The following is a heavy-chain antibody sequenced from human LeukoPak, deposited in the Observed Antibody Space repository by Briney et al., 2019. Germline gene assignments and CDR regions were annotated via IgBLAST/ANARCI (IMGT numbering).Heavy chain of an antibody. CDR1: GFIFSAYI. CDR2: IRKKPARYTT. CDR3: TREGGEGDYTAFDI. J-gene: IGHJ3*02. V-gene: IGHV3-72*01. D-gene: IGHD3-3*01. Sequence: PGGSLRLSCAASGFIFSAYIMGWVRQAPGKGLEWIGRIRKKPARYTTEYAASVKGRFVISRDDSKDSVFLQMNSLETEDTAVYYCTREGGEGDYTAFDIWGQGTMVTVSS.